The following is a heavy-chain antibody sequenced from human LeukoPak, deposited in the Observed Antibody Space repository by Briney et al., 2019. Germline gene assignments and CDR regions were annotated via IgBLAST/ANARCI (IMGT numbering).Heavy chain of an antibody. V-gene: IGHV4-59*01. CDR1: GGSISSYY. Sequence: PSDTLSLTCTVSGGSISSYYWSWIRQPPGKGLEWIGYISYSGGTDYNPSLKSRVTISLDTSKNQFSLRLSSVTAADTAVYYCARETRLHSGSYSNDAFDIWGQGTMVTVSS. CDR2: ISYSGGT. CDR3: ARETRLHSGSYSNDAFDI. J-gene: IGHJ3*02. D-gene: IGHD1-26*01.